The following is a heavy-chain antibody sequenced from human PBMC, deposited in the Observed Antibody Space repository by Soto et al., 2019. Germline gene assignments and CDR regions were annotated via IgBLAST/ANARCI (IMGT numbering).Heavy chain of an antibody. CDR3: ARDYWPYGMDV. V-gene: IGHV4-59*01. D-gene: IGHD2-8*02. J-gene: IGHJ6*02. CDR2: IYYSGST. Sequence: PSETLSLTCTVSGGSISSYYWSWIRQPPGKGLEWIGYIYYSGSTNYNPSLKSRVTISVDTSKNQFSLKLSSVTAADTAVYYCARDYWPYGMDVWGQGTTVTVSS. CDR1: GGSISSYY.